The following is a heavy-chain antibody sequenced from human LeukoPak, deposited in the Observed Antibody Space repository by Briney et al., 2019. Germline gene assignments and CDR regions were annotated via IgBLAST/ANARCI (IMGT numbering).Heavy chain of an antibody. CDR2: ISYSGST. J-gene: IGHJ4*02. CDR1: GGSIRNYY. CDR3: ATRSSGDLYYFDF. V-gene: IGHV4-59*08. Sequence: SETLSLTCTVSGGSIRNYYWSWIRQPPGKRLEWIGYISYSGSTMYNPSLKSRATISVDTSKNQFSLKLSSVTAADTAVYFCATRSSGDLYYFDFWGQGTLVTVSS. D-gene: IGHD2-15*01.